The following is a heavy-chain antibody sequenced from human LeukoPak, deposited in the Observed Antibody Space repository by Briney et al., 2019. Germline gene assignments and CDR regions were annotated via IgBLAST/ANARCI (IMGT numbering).Heavy chain of an antibody. J-gene: IGHJ6*02. CDR2: ISGSGGST. CDR1: GFTVSSNY. D-gene: IGHD4-23*01. Sequence: GGSLRLSCAASGFTVSSNYMSWVRQAPGKGLEWVSAISGSGGSTYYADSVKGRFTISRDNSKNTLYLQMNSLRAEDTAVYYCAKAQDYGGNHGLYYYYGMDVWGQGTTVTVSS. CDR3: AKAQDYGGNHGLYYYYGMDV. V-gene: IGHV3-23*01.